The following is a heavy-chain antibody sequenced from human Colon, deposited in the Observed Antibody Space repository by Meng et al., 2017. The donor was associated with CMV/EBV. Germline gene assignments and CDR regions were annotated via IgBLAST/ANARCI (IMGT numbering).Heavy chain of an antibody. Sequence: ASVMVSCRASGYTFTSYGISWVRQAPGQGLEWMVWISAYNGNTNYAQKLQGRVTMTTNTSTSTAYMELRSLRSDDTAVYYCARLFMVVPAATSGWFDPWGQGTLVTVSS. CDR3: ARLFMVVPAATSGWFDP. CDR1: GYTFTSYG. J-gene: IGHJ5*02. CDR2: ISAYNGNT. D-gene: IGHD2-2*01. V-gene: IGHV1-18*01.